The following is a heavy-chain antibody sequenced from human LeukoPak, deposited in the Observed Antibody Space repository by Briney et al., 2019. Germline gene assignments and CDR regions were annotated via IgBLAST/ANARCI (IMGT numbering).Heavy chain of an antibody. CDR3: AKSGLNRFDY. CDR1: GFTFSSYA. V-gene: IGHV3-30*04. Sequence: GGSLRLSCAASGFTFSSYAMHWVRQAPGKGLQWVAVISYDGSNNYYADSVKGRFTISRDNSKNTLYLQMNSLRAEDTAIYYCAKSGLNRFDYWGQGALVTVSS. D-gene: IGHD2-15*01. CDR2: ISYDGSNN. J-gene: IGHJ4*02.